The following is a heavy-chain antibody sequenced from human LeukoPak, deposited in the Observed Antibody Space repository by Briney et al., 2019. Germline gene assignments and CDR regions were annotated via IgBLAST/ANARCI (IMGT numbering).Heavy chain of an antibody. CDR2: IRYDGSNK. J-gene: IGHJ4*02. V-gene: IGHV3-30*02. CDR3: AKDSGYFDWLLPFDY. D-gene: IGHD3-9*01. Sequence: GGSLRLSCAASRFTFSSYGMHWVRRAPGKGLEWVAFIRYDGSNKYYADSVKGRFTISRDNSKNTLYLQMNSLRAEDTAVYYCAKDSGYFDWLLPFDYWGQGTLVTVSS. CDR1: RFTFSSYG.